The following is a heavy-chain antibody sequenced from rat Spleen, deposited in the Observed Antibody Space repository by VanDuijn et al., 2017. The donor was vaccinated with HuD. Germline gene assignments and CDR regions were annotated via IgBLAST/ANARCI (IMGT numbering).Heavy chain of an antibody. J-gene: IGHJ3*01. CDR3: ATHDSGYGRFAY. V-gene: IGHV5S10*01. CDR1: GFTFSDYN. CDR2: IISDGNRA. Sequence: EVQLVESGGGLVQPGRSMTLSCAASGFTFSDYNMAWVRLATTTCLELDATIISDGNRAYYRDSVKGRFTISRDNAQSTLYVQMDSLRSEDTATYYCATHDSGYGRFAYWGQGTLVTVSS. D-gene: IGHD4-3*01.